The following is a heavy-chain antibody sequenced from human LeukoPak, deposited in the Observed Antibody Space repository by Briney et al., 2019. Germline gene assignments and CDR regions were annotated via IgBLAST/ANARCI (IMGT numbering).Heavy chain of an antibody. V-gene: IGHV3-7*03. CDR2: INSDGSEG. J-gene: IGHJ3*01. CDR3: ARSSYSSLSSV. CDR1: GFTFSGFW. D-gene: IGHD6-6*01. Sequence: GGSLRLSCAVSGFTFSGFWMSWSRQAPGKGLEWVASINSDGSEGYYADVVKGRFTISRDNANNSLYLQINSLRAADTAVYYCARSSYSSLSSVWGQGTMVTVSS.